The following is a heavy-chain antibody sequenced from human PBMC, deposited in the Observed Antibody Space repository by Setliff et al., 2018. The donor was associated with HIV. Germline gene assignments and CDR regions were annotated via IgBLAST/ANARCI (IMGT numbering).Heavy chain of an antibody. Sequence: ASVKVSCKASGYTFTSYAMHWVRQAPGQRLEWVGWINTGNGDTKYSQDFQGRVTISRDTSASTAHMELSRLRSDDTAVYYCARSSPYSSSYGYWGQGTLVTVSS. D-gene: IGHD6-6*01. CDR2: INTGNGDT. CDR1: GYTFTSYA. J-gene: IGHJ4*02. V-gene: IGHV1-3*04. CDR3: ARSSPYSSSYGY.